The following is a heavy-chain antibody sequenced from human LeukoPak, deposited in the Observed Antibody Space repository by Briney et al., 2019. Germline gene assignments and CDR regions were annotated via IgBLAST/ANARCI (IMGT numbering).Heavy chain of an antibody. J-gene: IGHJ4*02. D-gene: IGHD4-17*01. Sequence: PSETLSLTCTVSGGSISSYYWSWIRQPPGKGLEWIGYIYYSGSTNYNPSLKSRVTISVDTSKNQFSLKLSSVTAAATAVYYCARHSDDYGDYAPAGNFDYWGQGTLVTVSS. CDR3: ARHSDDYGDYAPAGNFDY. CDR2: IYYSGST. V-gene: IGHV4-59*08. CDR1: GGSISSYY.